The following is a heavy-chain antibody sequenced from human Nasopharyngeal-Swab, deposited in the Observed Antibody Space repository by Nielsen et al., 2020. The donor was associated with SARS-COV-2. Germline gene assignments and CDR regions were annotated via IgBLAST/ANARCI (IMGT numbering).Heavy chain of an antibody. V-gene: IGHV1-2*02. CDR1: GYSFTDYH. Sequence: ASVKVSCKASGYSFTDYHVHWVRQAPGKGLEWMGWIYPKDGGTVFAQKFQGRVTMTTDTAITTVYMELSSLTSDDTAVYYCARENQEYANIWIDYWGQGTQVTVSS. CDR3: ARENQEYANIWIDY. CDR2: IYPKDGGT. J-gene: IGHJ4*02. D-gene: IGHD1-1*01.